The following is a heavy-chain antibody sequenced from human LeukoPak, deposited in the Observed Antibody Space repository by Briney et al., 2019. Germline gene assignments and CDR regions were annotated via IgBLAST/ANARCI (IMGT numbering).Heavy chain of an antibody. CDR3: ARGPGTTGTTHYYYYYGMDV. J-gene: IGHJ6*02. CDR2: IYYTGTT. CDR1: GDSTNTYF. V-gene: IGHV4-59*01. Sequence: RASETLSLTCTLSGDSTNTYFWSWIRQSPGKGLGWIGYIYYTGTTNYNPSLKSRVTISVDTSKNQFSLKVNSVTAADTGVYYCARGPGTTGTTHYYYYYGMDVWGQGTTVTVSS. D-gene: IGHD1-1*01.